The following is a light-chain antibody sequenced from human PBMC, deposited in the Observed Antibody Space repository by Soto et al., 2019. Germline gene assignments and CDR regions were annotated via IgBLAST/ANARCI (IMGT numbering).Light chain of an antibody. CDR1: QSVSSY. J-gene: IGKJ4*01. V-gene: IGKV3-11*01. CDR3: QQRSNWLT. Sequence: EIVLTQSPATLSLSPGERATLSCRASQSVSSYLAWYQQKPGQAPRLLIYDASNRATGIPARFSGSGSGTDFTITIGNLEPDAVEVYYCQQRSNWLTFGGGTKVEIK. CDR2: DAS.